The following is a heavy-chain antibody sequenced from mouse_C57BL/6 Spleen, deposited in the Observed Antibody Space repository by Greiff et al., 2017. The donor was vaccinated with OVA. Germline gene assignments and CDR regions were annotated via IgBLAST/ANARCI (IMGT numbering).Heavy chain of an antibody. CDR2: IDPENGDT. CDR1: GFNIKDDY. CDR3: TGLRRYFNY. Sequence: VQLKQAGAELVMPWASVKLSCTASGFNIKDDYMHWVKQRPEQGLEWIGWIDPENGDTEYASKFQGKATITADTSSNTAYLQLSSLTSEDTAVYYCTGLRRYFNYWGQGTTLTVSS. D-gene: IGHD2-2*01. J-gene: IGHJ2*01. V-gene: IGHV14-4*01.